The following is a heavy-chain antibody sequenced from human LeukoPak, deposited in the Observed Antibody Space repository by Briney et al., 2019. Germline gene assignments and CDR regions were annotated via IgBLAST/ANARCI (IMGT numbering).Heavy chain of an antibody. CDR3: ASFDYEFWNGYSHYFDY. CDR1: GYTLSNYW. Sequence: GVPLRLSCAASGYTLSNYWMICVRQAPGKGLEGVTNIKQYGSEKYYVQSVKGGVTISRDNAKNSLFLEMNSLRAEDTAVYYCASFDYEFWNGYSHYFDYWGQATLATVSS. J-gene: IGHJ4*02. D-gene: IGHD3-3*01. CDR2: IKQYGSEK. V-gene: IGHV3-7*01.